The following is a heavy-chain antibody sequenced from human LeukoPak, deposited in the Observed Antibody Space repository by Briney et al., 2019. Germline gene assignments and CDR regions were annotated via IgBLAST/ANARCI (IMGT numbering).Heavy chain of an antibody. V-gene: IGHV3-23*01. CDR1: GFTFSSYA. D-gene: IGHD4-23*01. CDR2: VSGSGGST. Sequence: PGGSLRLSRAASGFTFSSYAMSWVRQAPGKGLEWVSAVSGSGGSTYYADYVKGRFTISRDNSKNTLYLQMHSLRAEDTAVYYCAKFNGVLRWYPALWGQGTLVTVSS. J-gene: IGHJ4*02. CDR3: AKFNGVLRWYPAL.